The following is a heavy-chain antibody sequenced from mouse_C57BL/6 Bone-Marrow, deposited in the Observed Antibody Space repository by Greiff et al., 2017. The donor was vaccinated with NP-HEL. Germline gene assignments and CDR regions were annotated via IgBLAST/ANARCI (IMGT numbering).Heavy chain of an antibody. Sequence: VQLQQSGAELVRPGASVKLSCTASGFNIKDDYMHWVKQRPEQGLEWIGWIDPENGDTEYASKFQGKATITADTSSNTAYLHLSSLTSEDTAVYYCNTSMFTSWFAYWGQGTLVTVSA. V-gene: IGHV14-4*01. J-gene: IGHJ3*01. CDR3: NTSMFTSWFAY. CDR1: GFNIKDDY. CDR2: IDPENGDT. D-gene: IGHD2-2*01.